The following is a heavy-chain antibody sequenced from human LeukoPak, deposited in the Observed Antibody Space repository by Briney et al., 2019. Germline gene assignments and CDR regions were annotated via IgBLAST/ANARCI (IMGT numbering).Heavy chain of an antibody. Sequence: GRSLRLSCAASGFTFSSYAMHWVRQAPGKGLEWVAVISYDGSNKYYADSVKGRFTISRDNSKNTLYLQMNSLRAEDTAVYYCARELGSYYYGSGSEIVGAKNYYGMDVWGQGTTVTVSS. CDR2: ISYDGSNK. CDR3: ARELGSYYYGSGSEIVGAKNYYGMDV. J-gene: IGHJ6*02. D-gene: IGHD3-10*01. CDR1: GFTFSSYA. V-gene: IGHV3-30-3*01.